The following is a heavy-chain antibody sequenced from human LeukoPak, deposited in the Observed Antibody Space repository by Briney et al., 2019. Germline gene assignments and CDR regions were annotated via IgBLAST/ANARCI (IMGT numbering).Heavy chain of an antibody. Sequence: GRSLRLSCAASGFTFSSYGMHWVRQAPGKGLEWVAIISYDGSNKFYADSVKGRFTISRDNSKNTLYLQMNSLTAEDTAVYYCAKFQGGYNAGDAFDMWGQGTMVTVSS. CDR2: ISYDGSNK. CDR1: GFTFSSYG. J-gene: IGHJ3*02. CDR3: AKFQGGYNAGDAFDM. V-gene: IGHV3-30*18. D-gene: IGHD5-24*01.